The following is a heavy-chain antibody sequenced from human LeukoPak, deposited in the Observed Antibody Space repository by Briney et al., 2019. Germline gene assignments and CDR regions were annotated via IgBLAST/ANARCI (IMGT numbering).Heavy chain of an antibody. J-gene: IGHJ6*02. CDR1: GGSISSSSYY. CDR3: AREGGYSGYVDLYYYNGMDV. V-gene: IGHV4-39*07. D-gene: IGHD5-12*01. CDR2: IYYSGST. Sequence: PSETLSLTCTVSGGSISSSSYYWGWIRQPPGKGLEWIGSIYYSGSTYYNPSLKSRVTISVDTSKNQFSLKLSSVTAADTAVYYCAREGGYSGYVDLYYYNGMDVWGQGTTVTVSS.